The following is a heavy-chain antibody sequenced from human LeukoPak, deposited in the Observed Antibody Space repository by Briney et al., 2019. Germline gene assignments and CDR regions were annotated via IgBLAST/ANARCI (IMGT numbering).Heavy chain of an antibody. J-gene: IGHJ3*02. CDR3: ARDGPRAAFDI. CDR1: GGSIRSNSYY. D-gene: IGHD3-10*01. CDR2: IYHSGST. Sequence: PSETLSLTCTVSGGSIRSNSYYWGWIRQPPGKGLEWIGYIYHSGSTYYNPSLKSRVTISVDRSKNQFSLKLSSVTAADTAVYYCARDGPRAAFDIWGQGTMVTVSS. V-gene: IGHV4-39*07.